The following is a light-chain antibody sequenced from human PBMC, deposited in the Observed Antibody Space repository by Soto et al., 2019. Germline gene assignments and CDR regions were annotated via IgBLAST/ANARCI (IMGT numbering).Light chain of an antibody. CDR2: GNT. Sequence: QSVLTQPPSVSGAPGQRVTISCTGSSSNVGAGYDVQWYQQVPGTAPKLLIYGNTNRPSGVPDRFSGSISGTSASLAISGLQAEDEADYYCQSHDSSLSAHVVFGGGTKLTVL. CDR3: QSHDSSLSAHVV. V-gene: IGLV1-40*01. J-gene: IGLJ2*01. CDR1: SSNVGAGYD.